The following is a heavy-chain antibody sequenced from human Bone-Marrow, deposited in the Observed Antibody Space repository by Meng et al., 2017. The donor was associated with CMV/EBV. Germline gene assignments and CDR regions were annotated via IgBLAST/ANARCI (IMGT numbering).Heavy chain of an antibody. J-gene: IGHJ4*02. D-gene: IGHD3-10*01. V-gene: IGHV1-2*02. CDR3: ARALLLWFGELIDDQPDSDY. CDR1: GYTSTGYY. Sequence: ASVKVSCKASGYTSTGYYMHWVRQAPGQGLEWMGWINPNSGGTNYAQKFQGRVTMTRDTSISTAYMELSRLRSDDTAVYYCARALLLWFGELIDDQPDSDYWDQGTLVTVSS. CDR2: INPNSGGT.